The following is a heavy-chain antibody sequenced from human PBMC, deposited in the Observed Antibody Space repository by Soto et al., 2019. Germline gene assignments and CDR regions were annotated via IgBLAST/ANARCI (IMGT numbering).Heavy chain of an antibody. CDR3: ASPRSGSYYPFDY. D-gene: IGHD1-26*01. CDR2: IIPIFGTA. CDR1: GGTFSSYA. Sequence: SVKVSCKASGGTFSSYAISWVRQAPGQGLEWMGGIIPIFGTANYAQKFQGRVTITADESTSTAYMELSSLRSEDTAVYYCASPRSGSYYPFDYWGQGTLVTVSS. J-gene: IGHJ4*02. V-gene: IGHV1-69*13.